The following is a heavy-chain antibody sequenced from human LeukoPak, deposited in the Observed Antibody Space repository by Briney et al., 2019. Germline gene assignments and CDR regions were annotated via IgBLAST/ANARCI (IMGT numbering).Heavy chain of an antibody. CDR1: GFTFDDYA. CDR2: ISWNSGSI. D-gene: IGHD3-10*01. V-gene: IGHV3-9*01. CDR3: AKGYFYGSVPFDY. J-gene: IGHJ4*02. Sequence: PGRSLRLSCAASGFTFDDYAMHWVRQAPGKGLEWVSGISWNSGSIVYADSVKGRFTISRDNAKNSLYLQMNSLRAEDTALYYCAKGYFYGSVPFDYWGQGTLVTVSS.